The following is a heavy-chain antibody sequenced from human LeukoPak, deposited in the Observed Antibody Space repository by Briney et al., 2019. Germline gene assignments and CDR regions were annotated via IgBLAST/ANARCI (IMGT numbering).Heavy chain of an antibody. Sequence: PGGSLRLPCAASGFTFSTYWMHWVRQAPGKGLVWVSRIKSDGSTNYADSVKGRFTISRDNAKNTVSLQMNSLRPEDTGVYYCASAPSEIGGYYPEYFRHWGQGTLVTVSS. J-gene: IGHJ1*01. V-gene: IGHV3-74*01. CDR2: IKSDGST. D-gene: IGHD3-22*01. CDR1: GFTFSTYW. CDR3: ASAPSEIGGYYPEYFRH.